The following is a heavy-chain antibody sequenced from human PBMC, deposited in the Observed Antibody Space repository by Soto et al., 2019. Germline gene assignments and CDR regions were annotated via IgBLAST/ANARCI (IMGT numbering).Heavy chain of an antibody. CDR1: GFTFSRYS. J-gene: IGHJ4*02. CDR3: ARDREGDGYTLEY. D-gene: IGHD3-3*01. Sequence: EVQLVESGGGLVQPGGSLRLSCAVSGFTFSRYSMNWVRQAPGKGLEWLSYISSSSSIIHYADSVTGRFTISRDNAMNSLYLQMNSLRVDDTAVYYCARDREGDGYTLEYWGQGSLGTVSS. CDR2: ISSSSSII. V-gene: IGHV3-48*01.